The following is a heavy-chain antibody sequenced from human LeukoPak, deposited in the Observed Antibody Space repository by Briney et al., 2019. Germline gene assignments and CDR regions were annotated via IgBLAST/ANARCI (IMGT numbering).Heavy chain of an antibody. Sequence: SETLSLTCTVSGYSISSGYYWGWIRQPPGKGLEWIGSIYHSGSTYYNPSLKSRVTISVDTSKNQFSLKLSSVTAADTAVYYCARSTAYSSGWVGDWGQGTLVTVSS. CDR3: ARSTAYSSGWVGD. V-gene: IGHV4-38-2*02. CDR2: IYHSGST. J-gene: IGHJ4*02. D-gene: IGHD6-19*01. CDR1: GYSISSGYY.